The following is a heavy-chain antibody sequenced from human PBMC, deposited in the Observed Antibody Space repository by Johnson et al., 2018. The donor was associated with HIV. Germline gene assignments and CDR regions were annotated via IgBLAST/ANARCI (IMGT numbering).Heavy chain of an antibody. CDR2: ISYDGSNK. D-gene: IGHD4-11*01. Sequence: QVQLVESGGGLVKPGGSLRLSCAASGFTFSSYAMHWVRQAPGKGLEWVAVISYDGSNKYYADSVKGLFTISRDSSKNTLYLQMNSLRAEDTAVYYCGRDINYSNYVTDAFDIWGQGTVVTVSS. V-gene: IGHV3-30-3*01. CDR1: GFTFSSYA. CDR3: GRDINYSNYVTDAFDI. J-gene: IGHJ3*02.